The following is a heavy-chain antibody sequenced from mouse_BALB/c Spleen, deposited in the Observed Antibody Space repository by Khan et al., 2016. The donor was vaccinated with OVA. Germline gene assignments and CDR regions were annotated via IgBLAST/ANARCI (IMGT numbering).Heavy chain of an antibody. D-gene: IGHD2-10*01. J-gene: IGHJ4*01. CDR1: GFSLTNYG. CDR2: IWSDGST. Sequence: VQLKESGPGLVAPSQSLSITCTISGFSLTNYGIHWVRQPPGKGLEWLVVIWSDGSTTYNSDLKSRLSISKDNSKSQVFLKMNSLQTYDTAMYYGARQPYYHYYIMDYWGQGTSVTVSS. CDR3: ARQPYYHYYIMDY. V-gene: IGHV2-6-1*01.